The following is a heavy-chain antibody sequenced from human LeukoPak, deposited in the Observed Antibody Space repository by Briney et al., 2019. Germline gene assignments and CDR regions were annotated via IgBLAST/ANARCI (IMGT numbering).Heavy chain of an antibody. Sequence: GGSLGLSCAASGFTFGSSAMSWVRQAPGKGPEWVSTFSRSGPDTYYADSVKGRFTIFRDNSKNTLYLQMNSLRAEDTAVYYCAKGSLGSWYYFDYWGQGTLVTVSS. D-gene: IGHD6-13*01. V-gene: IGHV3-23*01. J-gene: IGHJ4*02. CDR1: GFTFGSSA. CDR3: AKGSLGSWYYFDY. CDR2: FSRSGPDT.